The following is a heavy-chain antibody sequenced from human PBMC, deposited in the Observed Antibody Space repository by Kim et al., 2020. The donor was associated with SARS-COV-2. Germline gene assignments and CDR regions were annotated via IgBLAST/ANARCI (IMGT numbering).Heavy chain of an antibody. CDR1: GFTFTSSA. Sequence: SVKVSCKASGFTFTSSAVQWVRQARGQRLEWIGWIVVGSGNTNYAQKFQERVTITRDMSTSTAYMELSSLRSEDTAVYYCAADYDRPYGSGSYLEDYYYGMDVWGQGTTVTVSS. J-gene: IGHJ6*02. D-gene: IGHD3-10*01. V-gene: IGHV1-58*01. CDR2: IVVGSGNT. CDR3: AADYDRPYGSGSYLEDYYYGMDV.